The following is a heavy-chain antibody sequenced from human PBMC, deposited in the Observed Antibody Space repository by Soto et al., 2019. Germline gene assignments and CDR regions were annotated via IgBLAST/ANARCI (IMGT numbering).Heavy chain of an antibody. CDR1: GGTFSSYT. CDR2: IIPILGIA. Sequence: SVKVSCKASGGTFSSYTISWVRQAPGQGLEWMGRIIPILGIANYAQKFQGRVTITADKSTSTAYMELSSLRSEDTAVYYCARVASGITIFGVVPPHYYYYMDVWGKGTTVTVSS. J-gene: IGHJ6*03. D-gene: IGHD3-3*01. V-gene: IGHV1-69*02. CDR3: ARVASGITIFGVVPPHYYYYMDV.